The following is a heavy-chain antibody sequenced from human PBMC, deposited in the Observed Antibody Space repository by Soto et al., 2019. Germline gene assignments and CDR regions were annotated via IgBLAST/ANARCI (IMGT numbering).Heavy chain of an antibody. CDR1: GGSISSSNW. V-gene: IGHV4-4*02. CDR2: IYHSGST. CDR3: ARARLRAVYAFDI. J-gene: IGHJ3*02. Sequence: SETLSLTCAVSGGSISSSNWWSWVRQPPGKGLEWIGEIYHSGSTNYSPSLKSRLSISLDTSKNQFSLRLSSVTAADTAMYYCARARLRAVYAFDIWGQGTMVTVSS. D-gene: IGHD5-12*01.